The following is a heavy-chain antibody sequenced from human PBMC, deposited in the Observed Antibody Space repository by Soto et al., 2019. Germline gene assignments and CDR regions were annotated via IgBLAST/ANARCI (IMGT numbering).Heavy chain of an antibody. CDR2: IYSSGST. D-gene: IGHD3-22*01. Sequence: QVQLQESGPGLVKPSQTLSLTCTVSGGSISSGDYYWSWIRHHPGKGLEWIGYIYSSGSTYYNPSHRGRVTISTDTSKNQYSLRLSSVTPADTAVYFCVRDYDYDTSRNDAFDIWGQGTMVTVSS. V-gene: IGHV4-31*03. CDR3: VRDYDYDTSRNDAFDI. CDR1: GGSISSGDYY. J-gene: IGHJ3*02.